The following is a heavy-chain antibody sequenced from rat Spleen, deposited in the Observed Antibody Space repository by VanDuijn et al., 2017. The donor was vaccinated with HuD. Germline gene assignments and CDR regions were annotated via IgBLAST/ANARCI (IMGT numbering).Heavy chain of an antibody. CDR1: GFTFSTAW. D-gene: IGHD1-12*02. CDR2: IKAKSNNYAT. V-gene: IGHV6-6*01. J-gene: IGHJ4*01. CDR3: TREVLHYDGSYYSFVDYVMDA. Sequence: EVQVLESGGGLVQPGNSLKLSCATSGFTFSTAWMYWYRQFPEKRLEWVARIKAKSNNYATDYTESVKGRFTISRDNAKSTLYLQMNSLRSEDTATYYCTREVLHYDGSYYSFVDYVMDAWGQGASVTVSS.